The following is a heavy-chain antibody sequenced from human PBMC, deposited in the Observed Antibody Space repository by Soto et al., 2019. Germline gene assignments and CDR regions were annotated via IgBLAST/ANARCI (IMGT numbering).Heavy chain of an antibody. CDR1: GGSISSSSYY. CDR2: IYYSGST. J-gene: IGHJ6*03. Sequence: ASETLSLTCTVSGGSISSSSYYWGWIRQPPGKGLEWIGSIYYSGSTYYNPSLKSRVTISVDTSKNQFSLKLSSVTAADTAVYYCSRHFFYYGSGGYYYYYYYMDVWGKGTTVTVSS. D-gene: IGHD3-10*01. CDR3: SRHFFYYGSGGYYYYYYYMDV. V-gene: IGHV4-39*01.